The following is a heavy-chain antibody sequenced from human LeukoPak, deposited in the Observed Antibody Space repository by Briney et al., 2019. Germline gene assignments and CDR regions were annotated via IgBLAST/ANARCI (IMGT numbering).Heavy chain of an antibody. V-gene: IGHV3-53*01. Sequence: GGSLRLSCADSGFTVSSNYMSWVRQAPGKGLEWVSVIYSGGSTYHADSVKGRFTISRDNSKNTLYLQMNSLRAEDTAVYYCAMGIAAAGNFDYWGQGTLVTVSS. CDR1: GFTVSSNY. J-gene: IGHJ4*02. D-gene: IGHD6-13*01. CDR2: IYSGGST. CDR3: AMGIAAAGNFDY.